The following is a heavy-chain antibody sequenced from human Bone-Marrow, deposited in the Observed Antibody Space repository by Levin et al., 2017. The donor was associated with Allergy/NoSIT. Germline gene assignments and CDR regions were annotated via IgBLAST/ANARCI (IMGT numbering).Heavy chain of an antibody. D-gene: IGHD2-15*01. J-gene: IGHJ4*02. Sequence: PGGSLRLSCAASGFNFGDYAMHWVRQPPGKGLEWLSGISWNSDYIAYADSAKGRFTISRDNAKNSLYLQVDSLRAEDTAFYYCAKEMGAGHSGVWYYFDFWGQGTLVTVSS. CDR3: AKEMGAGHSGVWYYFDF. CDR1: GFNFGDYA. CDR2: ISWNSDYI. V-gene: IGHV3-9*01.